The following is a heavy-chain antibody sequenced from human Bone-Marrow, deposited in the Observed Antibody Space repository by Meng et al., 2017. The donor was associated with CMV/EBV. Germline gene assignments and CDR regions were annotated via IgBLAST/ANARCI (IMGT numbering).Heavy chain of an antibody. J-gene: IGHJ4*02. Sequence: SETLSLTCTVSGGSIRSRNYHWAWIRQPPGKGLEWIGNIYYSGSTYYNPSLKSRVTISVDTSKNQFSLNLSSVTTADTAVYYCARLRPFDYWGQGTLVTFYS. V-gene: IGHV4-39*07. CDR1: GGSIRSRNYH. CDR3: ARLRPFDY. CDR2: IYYSGST.